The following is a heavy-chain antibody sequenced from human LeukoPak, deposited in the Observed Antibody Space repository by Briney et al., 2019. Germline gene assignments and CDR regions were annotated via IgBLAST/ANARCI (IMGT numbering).Heavy chain of an antibody. Sequence: GGSLRLSCAASGFTFSDYYMSWVRQAPGKGLEWVAYLSSSGTTIYHADSVKGRFTISRDNAKNSLYLQMNSLRAEDTAVYYCARDFYFWSGYYTGYFDYLRQGTLVTDSS. V-gene: IGHV3-11*04. CDR3: ARDFYFWSGYYTGYFDY. D-gene: IGHD3-3*01. CDR1: GFTFSDYY. J-gene: IGHJ4*02. CDR2: LSSSGTTI.